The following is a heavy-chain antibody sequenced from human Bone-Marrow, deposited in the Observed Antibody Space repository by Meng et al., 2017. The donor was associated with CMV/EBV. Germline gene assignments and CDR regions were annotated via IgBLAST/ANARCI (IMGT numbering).Heavy chain of an antibody. Sequence: ASVKVSCKASGYTFTSYDINWVRQATGQGLEWMGWISAYNGNTNYAQKLQGRVTMTTDTSTSTAYMELRSLRSDDTAVYYCARDLSSSWYKANYYYYGMDVWGQGTTVTVSS. CDR1: GYTFTSYD. CDR3: ARDLSSSWYKANYYYYGMDV. CDR2: ISAYNGNT. V-gene: IGHV1-18*01. D-gene: IGHD6-13*01. J-gene: IGHJ6*02.